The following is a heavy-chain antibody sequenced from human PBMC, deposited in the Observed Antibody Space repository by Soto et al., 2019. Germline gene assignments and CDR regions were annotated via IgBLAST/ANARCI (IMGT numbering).Heavy chain of an antibody. V-gene: IGHV1-69*12. D-gene: IGHD2-21*02. CDR3: AGGHEFGGNSDDYDI. CDR1: GGNFRSES. J-gene: IGHJ3*02. CDR2: IIPFFGTS. Sequence: QVQLVQSGAEVKKPGSSVKVSCKASGGNFRSESINWVRQAPGQGLEWMGGIIPFFGTSDYAQKFEGRLKITADESTITAYMELCSLRSQDTAVYYCAGGHEFGGNSDDYDIWGQGTMVTVSS.